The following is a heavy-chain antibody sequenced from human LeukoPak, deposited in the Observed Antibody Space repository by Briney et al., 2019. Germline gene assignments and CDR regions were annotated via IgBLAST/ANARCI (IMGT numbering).Heavy chain of an antibody. V-gene: IGHV4-34*01. CDR2: INHSGST. Sequence: SETLSLTCAVYGGSFSGYYWSWIRQPPGKGLEWIGEINHSGSTNYNPSLKSRVTISVDTSKNQFSLKLSSVTAADTAVYYCARQLRYYYGSGSYYRPHYYYYYGMDVWGQGTTVTVSS. CDR3: ARQLRYYYGSGSYYRPHYYYYYGMDV. J-gene: IGHJ6*02. D-gene: IGHD3-10*01. CDR1: GGSFSGYY.